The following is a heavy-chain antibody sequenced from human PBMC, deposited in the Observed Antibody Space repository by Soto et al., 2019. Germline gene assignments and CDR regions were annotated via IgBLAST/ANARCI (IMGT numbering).Heavy chain of an antibody. D-gene: IGHD6-13*01. CDR2: IYYSGST. J-gene: IGHJ2*01. Sequence: QVQLQESGPGLVKPSQTLSLTCTVSGGSISSGGYYWSWIRQHPGKGLEWIGYIYYSGSTYYNPSLKSRVTISVDTSKNQFSLKLSSVTAADTAVYYCARALSSSSWYSSRQHWYFDLWGRGTLVTVSS. V-gene: IGHV4-31*03. CDR3: ARALSSSSWYSSRQHWYFDL. CDR1: GGSISSGGYY.